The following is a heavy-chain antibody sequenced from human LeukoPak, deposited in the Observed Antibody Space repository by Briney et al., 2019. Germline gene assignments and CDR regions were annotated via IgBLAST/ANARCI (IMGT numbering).Heavy chain of an antibody. V-gene: IGHV4-39*02. CDR3: ARLGAGPTYYDFWSGYSSFYFDY. J-gene: IGHJ4*02. CDR2: ISSSGNT. D-gene: IGHD3-3*01. Sequence: SETLSLTCIVSGGSTSGGNYYWGWIRRPPGKGLEWIGGISSSGNTYYNPSLKSRITISVDTSKNHFSLKLSSVTAADTAVYNCARLGAGPTYYDFWSGYSSFYFDYWGQGTLVTVSS. CDR1: GGSTSGGNYY.